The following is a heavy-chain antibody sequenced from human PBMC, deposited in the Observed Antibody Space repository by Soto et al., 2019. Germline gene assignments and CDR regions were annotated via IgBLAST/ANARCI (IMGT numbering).Heavy chain of an antibody. V-gene: IGHV4-31*03. CDR3: ERGGLDGYHEDWFDP. Sequence: SETLSLTCTVSVGSISSGGYYWSWIRQHPGKGLEWIGYIYYSGSTYYNPSLKSRVTISVDTSKNQFSLKLSSVTAADTAVYYCERGGLDGYHEDWFDPWGQGTLVPVSS. J-gene: IGHJ5*02. CDR1: VGSISSGGYY. D-gene: IGHD5-12*01. CDR2: IYYSGST.